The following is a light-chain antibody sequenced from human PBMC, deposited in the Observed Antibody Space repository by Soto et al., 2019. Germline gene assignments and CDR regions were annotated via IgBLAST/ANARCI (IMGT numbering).Light chain of an antibody. CDR2: LGS. CDR3: MQALRAPPT. V-gene: IGKV2-28*01. Sequence: ESVMTQSPISLPVTPGEPASISCRSSQSLLCSNGYNYLAWYLQKPGQPPQLLIYLGSNRASGVPDRFSGSGSGTDFTLEISRVEAEDVGIYHCMQALRAPPTFGQGTKVDIK. J-gene: IGKJ1*01. CDR1: QSLLCSNGYNY.